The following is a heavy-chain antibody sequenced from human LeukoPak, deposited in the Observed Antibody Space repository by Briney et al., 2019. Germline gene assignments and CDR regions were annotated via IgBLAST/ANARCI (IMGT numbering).Heavy chain of an antibody. CDR2: IHTSGST. J-gene: IGHJ4*02. V-gene: IGHV4-4*07. CDR3: ASSSSGWFWNY. CDR1: GGSISSSY. Sequence: SETLSLNCTVSGGSISSSYWSWIRQPAGKGLEWIGRIHTSGSTNYNPSLKSRVTMSIDTSKKQFSLNLSSVTAADTAVYYCASSSSGWFWNYWGQGTLVTVSS. D-gene: IGHD6-19*01.